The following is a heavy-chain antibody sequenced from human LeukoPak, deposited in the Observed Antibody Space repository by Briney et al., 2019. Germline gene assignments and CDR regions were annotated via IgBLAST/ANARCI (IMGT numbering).Heavy chain of an antibody. CDR2: INHSGST. D-gene: IGHD3-22*01. Sequence: PSETLSLTCAVYGGTCSGYYWSWIRQPPGKGLEWIGEINHSGSTNYNPSLKSRVTISVDTSKNQFSLKLSSVTAADTAVYYCARSKSMISRAFDIWGQGTMVTVSS. J-gene: IGHJ3*02. V-gene: IGHV4-34*01. CDR1: GGTCSGYY. CDR3: ARSKSMISRAFDI.